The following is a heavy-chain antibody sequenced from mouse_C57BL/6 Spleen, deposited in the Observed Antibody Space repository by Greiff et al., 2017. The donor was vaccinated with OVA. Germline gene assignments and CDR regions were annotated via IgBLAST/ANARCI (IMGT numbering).Heavy chain of an antibody. Sequence: ESGPGLVKPSQSLSLTCSVTGYSITSGYYWNWIRQFPGNKLEWMGYISYDGSNNYNPSLKNRISITRDTSKNQFFLKLNSVTTEDTATYYCAREPTIVTTRGYYYYAMDYWGQGTSVTVSS. D-gene: IGHD2-5*01. V-gene: IGHV3-6*01. J-gene: IGHJ4*01. CDR2: ISYDGSN. CDR1: GYSITSGYY. CDR3: AREPTIVTTRGYYYYAMDY.